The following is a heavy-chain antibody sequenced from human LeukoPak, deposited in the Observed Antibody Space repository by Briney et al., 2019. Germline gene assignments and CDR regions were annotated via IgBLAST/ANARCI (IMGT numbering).Heavy chain of an antibody. V-gene: IGHV3-21*01. D-gene: IGHD6-6*01. CDR2: ISSSSSYI. Sequence: GGSLRLSCAASGFTFSSYSMNWVRQAPGKGLEWVSSISSSSSYIYYADSVKGRFTISRDNAKNSLYLQMNSLRAEDTAVYYCARGTVARPWFDPGAREPWSPSPQ. CDR3: ARGTVARPWFDP. J-gene: IGHJ5*02. CDR1: GFTFSSYS.